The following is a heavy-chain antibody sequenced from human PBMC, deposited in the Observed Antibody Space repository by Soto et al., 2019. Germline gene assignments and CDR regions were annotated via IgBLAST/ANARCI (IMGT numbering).Heavy chain of an antibody. Sequence: GGSLRLSCAASGFTFSNAWMNWVRQAPGKGLEWVGRIKSKTDGGTTDYAAPVKGRFTISRDDSKNTLYLQMNSLKTEDTAVYYCTTQHEYYYDSSGYSADYYYGMDVWGQGTTVTVSS. J-gene: IGHJ6*02. CDR2: IKSKTDGGTT. V-gene: IGHV3-15*07. D-gene: IGHD3-22*01. CDR3: TTQHEYYYDSSGYSADYYYGMDV. CDR1: GFTFSNAW.